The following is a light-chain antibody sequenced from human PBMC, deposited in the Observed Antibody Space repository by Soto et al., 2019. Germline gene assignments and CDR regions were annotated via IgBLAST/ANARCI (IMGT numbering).Light chain of an antibody. CDR1: SSNIGNNY. CDR3: AAWDDSLSAPVV. V-gene: IGLV1-47*01. J-gene: IGLJ2*01. Sequence: QSVLTQPPSASGTPGQRVTISCSGSSSNIGNNYVYWYRQLPGTAPTLLIYRNNQRPSGVPDRFAGSKSGTSASLAISGLRSEDEADYYCAAWDDSLSAPVVFGGGTKLTVL. CDR2: RNN.